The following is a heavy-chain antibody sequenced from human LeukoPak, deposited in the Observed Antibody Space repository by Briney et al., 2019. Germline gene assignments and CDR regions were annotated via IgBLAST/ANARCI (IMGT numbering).Heavy chain of an antibody. Sequence: GGSLRHSCAASGFTFSNYGMQWVRQAPGEGLEWVALIAYDGSYKYYADSVKGRFTISRDNSKNTLDLQMNSLRAEDTAVYYCAKDGSAWYLDYWGQGTLVTVSS. CDR2: IAYDGSYK. J-gene: IGHJ4*02. CDR1: GFTFSNYG. V-gene: IGHV3-30*18. CDR3: AKDGSAWYLDY. D-gene: IGHD6-19*01.